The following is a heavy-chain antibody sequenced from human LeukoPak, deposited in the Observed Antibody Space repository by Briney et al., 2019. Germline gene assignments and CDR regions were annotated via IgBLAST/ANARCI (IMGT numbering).Heavy chain of an antibody. J-gene: IGHJ5*02. CDR1: GFIFDDYA. CDR3: VKGSNSWYYDYPTRNWFDP. D-gene: IGHD3-3*01. V-gene: IGHV3-9*01. CDR2: ISWNSVSI. Sequence: GRSLRLSCEASGFIFDDYAMHWVRQAPGKGLEWVSGISWNSVSIGYGDSVKGRFTISRDNAKNSLYLQMNSLRVEDTALYYCVKGSNSWYYDYPTRNWFDPWGQGTQVTVSS.